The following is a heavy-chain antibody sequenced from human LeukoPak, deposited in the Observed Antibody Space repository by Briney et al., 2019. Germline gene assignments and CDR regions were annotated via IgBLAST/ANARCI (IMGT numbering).Heavy chain of an antibody. J-gene: IGHJ5*02. Sequence: ASVKVSCKASGGTFSSYAISWVRQAPGQGLEWMGWISAYNGNTNYAQKLQGRVTMTTDTSTNTAYMELRSLRSDDTAVYYCARDYNYGSGSYYNWFDPWGQGTLVTVSS. CDR1: GGTFSSYA. CDR3: ARDYNYGSGSYYNWFDP. CDR2: ISAYNGNT. V-gene: IGHV1-18*01. D-gene: IGHD3-10*01.